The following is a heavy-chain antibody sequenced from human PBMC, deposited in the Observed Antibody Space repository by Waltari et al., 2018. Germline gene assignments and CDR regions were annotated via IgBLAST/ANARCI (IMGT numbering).Heavy chain of an antibody. J-gene: IGHJ4*02. V-gene: IGHV4-39*07. CDR1: GGPISSSSYY. CDR3: AREDQRSSDY. CDR2: IYYSGST. D-gene: IGHD2-2*01. Sequence: QLQLQESGPGLVKPSETLSLTCTVSGGPISSSSYYWGWIRQPPGKGLEWIGSIYYSGSTYYNPSLKSRVTISVDTSKNQFSLKLSSVTAADTAVYYCAREDQRSSDYWGQGTLVTVSS.